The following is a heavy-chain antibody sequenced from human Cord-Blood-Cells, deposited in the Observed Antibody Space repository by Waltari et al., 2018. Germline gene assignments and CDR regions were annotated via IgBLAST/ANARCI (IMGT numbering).Heavy chain of an antibody. V-gene: IGHV3-30*18. CDR3: AKDEYSSSFDY. J-gene: IGHJ4*02. CDR2: ISYDGSNK. CDR1: GFTFSSYG. D-gene: IGHD6-6*01. Sequence: QVQLVESGGGVVQPGRSLRLSCAAPGFTFSSYGMHWVRQAPGKGLEWVAVISYDGSNKYYADSVKGRFTISRDNSKNTLYLQMNSLRAEDTAVYYCAKDEYSSSFDYWGQGTLVTVSS.